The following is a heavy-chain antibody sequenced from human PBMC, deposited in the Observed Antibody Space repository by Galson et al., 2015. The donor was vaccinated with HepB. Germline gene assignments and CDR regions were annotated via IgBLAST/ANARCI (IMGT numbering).Heavy chain of an antibody. J-gene: IGHJ4*02. CDR1: GFTFSTYA. CDR3: AKRPKLDYGDYGGSVDY. CDR2: ISGSGGST. D-gene: IGHD4-17*01. Sequence: SLRLSCAASGFTFSTYAMTWVRQAPGKGLEWVSVISGSGGSTYYADSVKGRFTISRDNSKNTLFLQMNSLRAEDTAVYYCAKRPKLDYGDYGGSVDYWGQGILVTVSS. V-gene: IGHV3-23*01.